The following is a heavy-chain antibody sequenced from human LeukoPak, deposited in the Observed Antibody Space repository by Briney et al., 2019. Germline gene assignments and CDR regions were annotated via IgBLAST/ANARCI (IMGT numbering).Heavy chain of an antibody. D-gene: IGHD6-6*01. CDR3: ASALGARTPMDDY. Sequence: ASVKVSCKASGYTFTGCYMHWVRQAPGQGLEWMGRINPNSGGTNYAQKFQGRVTMTRDTSISTAYMELSRLRSDDTAVYYCASALGARTPMDDYWGQGTLVTVSS. J-gene: IGHJ4*02. CDR2: INPNSGGT. V-gene: IGHV1-2*06. CDR1: GYTFTGCY.